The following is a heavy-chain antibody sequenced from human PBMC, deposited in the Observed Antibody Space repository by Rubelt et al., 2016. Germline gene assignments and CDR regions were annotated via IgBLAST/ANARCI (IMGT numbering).Heavy chain of an antibody. CDR1: GGSINDNNW. J-gene: IGHJ4*02. V-gene: IGHV4-4*02. CDR2: IYHSGST. CDR3: ASLGSGSYTGDDY. Sequence: SLTCAVSGGSINDNNWWSWVRQPPGKGLEWIGEIYHSGSTNYIPSLKSRVTISVDKSKNQFSLRLSSVTAADTAVYYCASLGSGSYTGDDYWGQGTLVTVSS. D-gene: IGHD3-10*01.